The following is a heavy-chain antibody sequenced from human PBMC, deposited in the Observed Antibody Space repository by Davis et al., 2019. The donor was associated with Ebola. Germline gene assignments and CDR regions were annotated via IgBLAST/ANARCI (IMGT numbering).Heavy chain of an antibody. J-gene: IGHJ2*01. CDR1: GFTFDDYA. D-gene: IGHD1-1*01. CDR2: ISWNSGSK. V-gene: IGHV3-9*03. CDR3: AKGSLATRGYFDL. Sequence: SLKISCAASGFTFDDYAMHWVRQAPGKGLEWVSGISWNSGSKGYADSVKGRFTISRDNAKNSLYLQMNSLRAEDMALYYCAKGSLATRGYFDLWGRGTLVTVSS.